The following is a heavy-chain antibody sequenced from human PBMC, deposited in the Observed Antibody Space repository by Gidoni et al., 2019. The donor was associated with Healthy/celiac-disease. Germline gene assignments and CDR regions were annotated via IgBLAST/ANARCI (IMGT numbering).Heavy chain of an antibody. CDR3: ARVEGYGGNVGGYYFDY. V-gene: IGHV1-69*04. CDR2: IIPILGIA. J-gene: IGHJ4*02. Sequence: QVQLVQAGAEVKKPGSSVKVSCKASGGTFSSYAISWVRQAPGQGLEWMGRIIPILGIANYAQKCQGRVTITADKSTSTAYMELSSLRSEDTAVYYCARVEGYGGNVGGYYFDYWGQGTLVTVSS. D-gene: IGHD2-15*01. CDR1: GGTFSSYA.